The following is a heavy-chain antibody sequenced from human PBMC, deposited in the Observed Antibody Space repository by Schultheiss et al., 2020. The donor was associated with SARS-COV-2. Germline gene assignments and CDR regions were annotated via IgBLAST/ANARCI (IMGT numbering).Heavy chain of an antibody. CDR3: AREGRWEQIYGQFGP. Sequence: SVKVSCKASGGTFSSYAISWVRQAPGQGLEWMGGIIPIFNTGHYAQKFQGRVTITADESTSTAYMELSSLRSEDTAIYYCAREGRWEQIYGQFGPWGQGTLVTVSS. J-gene: IGHJ5*02. V-gene: IGHV1-69*13. D-gene: IGHD1-26*01. CDR2: IIPIFNTG. CDR1: GGTFSSYA.